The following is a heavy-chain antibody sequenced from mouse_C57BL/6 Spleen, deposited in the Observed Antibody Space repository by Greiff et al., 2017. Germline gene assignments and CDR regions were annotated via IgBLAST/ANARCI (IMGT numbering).Heavy chain of an antibody. D-gene: IGHD2-5*01. J-gene: IGHJ4*01. CDR2: IHPNSGSP. CDR1: GYTFTSYW. V-gene: IGHV1-64*01. CDR3: ARNYYYSNTGGAMDY. Sequence: QVQLQQPGAELVKPGASVKLSCKASGYTFTSYWMHWVKQRPGQGLEWIGMIHPNSGSPNYNEKFKSKATLTVDKSSHTAYMQLSSLTSKDSAVYSCARNYYYSNTGGAMDYWGQGTSVTVSS.